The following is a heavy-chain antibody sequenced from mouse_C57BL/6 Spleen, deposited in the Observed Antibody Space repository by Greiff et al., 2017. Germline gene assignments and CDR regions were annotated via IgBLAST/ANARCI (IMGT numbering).Heavy chain of an antibody. Sequence: QVQLQQSGAELVMPGASVKLSCKASGYTFTSYWMHWVKQRPGQGLEWIGEIDPSDSYTNYNQKFKGKSTLTVDKSSSTAYMQLSSLTSEDSAVYYCARSERGRGDFDYWGQGTTLTVSS. D-gene: IGHD3-3*01. CDR2: IDPSDSYT. CDR1: GYTFTSYW. J-gene: IGHJ2*01. CDR3: ARSERGRGDFDY. V-gene: IGHV1-69*01.